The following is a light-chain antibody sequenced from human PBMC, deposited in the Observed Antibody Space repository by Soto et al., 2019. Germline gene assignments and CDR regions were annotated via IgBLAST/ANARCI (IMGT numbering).Light chain of an antibody. CDR1: QDIDNY. CDR2: DAS. Sequence: DIRMTHSPSSLSASVGDRVTITCQASQDIDNYLNWYQQKPGKAPKLLIYDASNLDRGVPSRFSGSGSGTHFTFTISSLQPEDFATYYCPQYETLPVTFGQGTRLEI. J-gene: IGKJ5*01. V-gene: IGKV1-33*01. CDR3: PQYETLPVT.